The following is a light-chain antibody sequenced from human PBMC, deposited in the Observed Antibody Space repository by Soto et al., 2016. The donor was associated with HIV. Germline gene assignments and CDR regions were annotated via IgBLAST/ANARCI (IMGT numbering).Light chain of an antibody. CDR1: NIGSQD. CDR3: QVWDSRSDGL. V-gene: IGLV3-21*03. J-gene: IGLJ2*01. CDR2: DDR. Sequence: SYVLTQPSSVSVAPGKAATITCGGKNIGSQDIHWYQQKPGQAPVLVVYDDRARPSGIPDRFSGSHSGDTATLTISRVEVGDEADYYCQVWDSRSDGLFGGGTRLTV.